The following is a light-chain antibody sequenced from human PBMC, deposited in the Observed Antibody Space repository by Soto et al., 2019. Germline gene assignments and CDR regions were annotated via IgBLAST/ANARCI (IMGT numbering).Light chain of an antibody. J-gene: IGLJ2*01. CDR3: ETWGSNTRV. CDR1: SGHSSYI. Sequence: QSVLTQSSSASASLGSSVKLTCTLSSGHSSYIIAWHQQQPGKAPRYLMKLEGSGSYNKGSGVPDRFSGSSSEADRYLTISNLQSEDEADYYCETWGSNTRVFGGGTKLTVL. V-gene: IGLV4-60*03. CDR2: LEGSGSY.